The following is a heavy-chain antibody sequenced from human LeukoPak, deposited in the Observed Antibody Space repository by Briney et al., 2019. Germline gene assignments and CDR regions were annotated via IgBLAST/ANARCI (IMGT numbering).Heavy chain of an antibody. Sequence: SGTLSLTCAVSGGSISSSNWWSWARQPPGKGLEWIGEIYHSGSTNYNPSLKSRVTISVDKSKNQFSLKLSSVTAADTAVYYCARHLEYSSSWVRFDPWGQGTLVTVSS. J-gene: IGHJ5*02. CDR1: GGSISSSNW. CDR2: IYHSGST. V-gene: IGHV4-4*02. CDR3: ARHLEYSSSWVRFDP. D-gene: IGHD6-13*01.